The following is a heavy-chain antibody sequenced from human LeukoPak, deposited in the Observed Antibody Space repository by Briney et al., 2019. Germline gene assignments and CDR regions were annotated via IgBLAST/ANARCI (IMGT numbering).Heavy chain of an antibody. D-gene: IGHD3-9*01. CDR1: GFTFSDYY. V-gene: IGHV3-23*01. Sequence: SGGSLRLSCAASGFTFSDYYMSWIRQAPGKGLEWVSAISGSGGSTYYADSVKGRFTISRDNSKNTLYLQMNSLRAEDTAVYYCANFLTGYYLSYFDYWGQGTLVTVSS. J-gene: IGHJ4*02. CDR3: ANFLTGYYLSYFDY. CDR2: ISGSGGST.